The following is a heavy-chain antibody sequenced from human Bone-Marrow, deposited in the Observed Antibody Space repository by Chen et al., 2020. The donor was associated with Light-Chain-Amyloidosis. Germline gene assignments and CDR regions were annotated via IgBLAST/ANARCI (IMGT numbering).Heavy chain of an antibody. CDR2: ITPVFGTP. J-gene: IGHJ4*02. V-gene: IGHV1-69*06. D-gene: IGHD3-22*01. Sequence: QVQLVQSGAEVKKPGSSVKVSCKAPGGIFSSNTISWVRQAPGQGLEWMGGITPVFGTPNYAQKFQGRVTITADKSTSTAYMELSSLRSEDTAMYYCARGPDTSGYYYFYWGQGTLVTVSS. CDR3: ARGPDTSGYYYFY. CDR1: GGIFSSNT.